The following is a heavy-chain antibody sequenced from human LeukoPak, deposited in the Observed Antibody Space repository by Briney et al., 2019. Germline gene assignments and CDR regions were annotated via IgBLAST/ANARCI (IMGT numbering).Heavy chain of an antibody. D-gene: IGHD4-17*01. CDR2: IYHSGGT. CDR3: ARQTSVTTFFYMDV. J-gene: IGHJ6*03. V-gene: IGHV4-30-2*01. Sequence: PSETLSLTCTVSGGSMTSGGHFWNWIRQPPGKGLEWIGYIYHSGGTYYHPSLRNRVTISVDTSRSQFSLKLSSVTAADTAVYYCARQTSVTTFFYMDVWGKGTTVTVSS. CDR1: GGSMTSGGHF.